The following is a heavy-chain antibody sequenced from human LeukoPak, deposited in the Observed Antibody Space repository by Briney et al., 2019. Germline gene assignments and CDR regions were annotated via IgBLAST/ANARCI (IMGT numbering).Heavy chain of an antibody. CDR3: ARGAIGDSPARFDF. V-gene: IGHV3-53*01. D-gene: IGHD4-17*01. J-gene: IGHJ5*01. CDR1: GFSVRTNY. CDR2: VHSGGRT. Sequence: GGSLRLSCAASGFSVRTNYMSWVRQTPGKALEWVSTVHSGGRTYYADSVRGRFTISMDNSRNTLFLDMRALRVDDTAIYYCARGAIGDSPARFDFWGQGTLVTVSS.